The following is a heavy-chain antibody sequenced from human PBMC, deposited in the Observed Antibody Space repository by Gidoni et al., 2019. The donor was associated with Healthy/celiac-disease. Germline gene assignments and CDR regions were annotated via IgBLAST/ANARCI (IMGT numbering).Heavy chain of an antibody. Sequence: EVQLLESGGGLVQPGGSLRLSCSASCFPFSSYAMSWVRQAPGKGLEWVSASSGSGGSTYYADSVKGRFTISRDNSKNTLYLQMNSLRAEDTAVYYCAKDTSRGAMAVDYWGQGTLVTVSS. CDR3: AKDTSRGAMAVDY. D-gene: IGHD5-18*01. V-gene: IGHV3-23*01. J-gene: IGHJ4*02. CDR1: CFPFSSYA. CDR2: SSGSGGST.